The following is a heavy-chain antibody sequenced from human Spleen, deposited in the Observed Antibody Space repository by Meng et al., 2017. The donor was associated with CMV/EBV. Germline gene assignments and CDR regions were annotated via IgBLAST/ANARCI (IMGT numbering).Heavy chain of an antibody. CDR1: GGSISRSSYY. V-gene: IGHV4-39*07. CDR3: ARVADTGCFDF. J-gene: IGHJ4*02. Sequence: SETLSLTCTVSGGSISRSSYYWGWIRQPPGKGLEWIGSIYYSGSAYYNPSLKSRVTISVDTSKNQFSLRLSSVTAADTAVYYCARVADTGCFDFWGQGTLVTVSS. CDR2: IYYSGSA. D-gene: IGHD3-10*01.